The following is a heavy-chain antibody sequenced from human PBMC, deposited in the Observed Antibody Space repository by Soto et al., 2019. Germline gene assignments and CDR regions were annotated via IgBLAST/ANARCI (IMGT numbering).Heavy chain of an antibody. CDR2: LYCDDDE. Sequence: SFPPLVNPTQTLTLTCPFSGFSLAPSGVGVGWIRQPPGKALEWLALLYCDDDERYSPSLKSRVTITKDTSKKQVVLTMINVDPVDSATYYCAHAGGISSFDNWDPEALVAICS. CDR3: AHAGGISSFDN. D-gene: IGHD1-1*01. V-gene: IGHV2-5*02. J-gene: IGHJ4*02. CDR1: GFSLAPSGVG.